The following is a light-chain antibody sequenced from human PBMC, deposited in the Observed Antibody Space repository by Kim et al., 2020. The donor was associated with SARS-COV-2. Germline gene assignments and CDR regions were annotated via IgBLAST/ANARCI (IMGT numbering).Light chain of an antibody. CDR1: QSGGSNC. V-gene: IGKV3-20*01. CDR3: QQYGIAPPYT. J-gene: IGKJ2*01. CDR2: SAS. Sequence: SPGERATLSCRASQSGGSNCLAWYQQKPGQAPRRLIYSASTRATAIPDRFSGSGSGTDFTLSISRLEPEDSAVYYCQQYGIAPPYTFGQGTKLEIK.